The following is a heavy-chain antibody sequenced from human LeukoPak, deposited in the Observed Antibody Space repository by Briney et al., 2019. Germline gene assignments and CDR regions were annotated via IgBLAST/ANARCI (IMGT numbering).Heavy chain of an antibody. D-gene: IGHD6-19*01. CDR2: ISSSSSYI. V-gene: IGHV3-21*01. CDR1: GFTFSDYS. CDR3: AKRGYSSDWYIDY. Sequence: GGSLRLSCAASGFTFSDYSMNWVRQPPGKGLQWVSSISSSSSYIYYADSVKGRFTISRDNAKNSLYLQMSSLRADDTAVYYCAKRGYSSDWYIDYWGQGTLVTVSS. J-gene: IGHJ4*02.